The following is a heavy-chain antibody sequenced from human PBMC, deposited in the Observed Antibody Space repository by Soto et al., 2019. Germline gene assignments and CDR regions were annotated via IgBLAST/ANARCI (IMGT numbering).Heavy chain of an antibody. J-gene: IGHJ2*01. CDR2: IYYSGST. CDR1: GGSISSYY. CDR3: ARHVPYYDILTGYENNWYFDL. V-gene: IGHV4-59*08. Sequence: QVQLQESGPGLVKPSETLSLTCTVSGGSISSYYWSWIRQPPGKGLEWIGCIYYSGSTNYNPSLKSRVTISVDTSKNQFSLKLSSVTAADTAVYYCARHVPYYDILTGYENNWYFDLWGRGTLVTVSS. D-gene: IGHD3-9*01.